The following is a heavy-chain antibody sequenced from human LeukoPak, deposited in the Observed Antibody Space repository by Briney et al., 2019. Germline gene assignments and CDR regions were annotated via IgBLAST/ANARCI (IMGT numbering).Heavy chain of an antibody. J-gene: IGHJ1*01. Sequence: ASLRVSCEASGYTFTGYYMHWVRAGPGQRLEWMGWINPISGGTNDAQKFQGRVTMTRDTSISTAYMELSRLRSDDTAVYYCARSYYDSSGYRPSEYFQHWGQGTLVTVSS. CDR1: GYTFTGYY. CDR2: INPISGGT. D-gene: IGHD3-22*01. CDR3: ARSYYDSSGYRPSEYFQH. V-gene: IGHV1-2*02.